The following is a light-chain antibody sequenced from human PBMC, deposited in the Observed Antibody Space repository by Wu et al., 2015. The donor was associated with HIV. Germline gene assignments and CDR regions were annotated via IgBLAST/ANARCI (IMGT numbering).Light chain of an antibody. Sequence: DIQLTQSPSSLSASIGDGVSITCRASQGISNSLAWYQQRPGKAPKLLVFSASELESGVPSRFSGSGSGTYFSLTINSLQPEDFATYYCHQYYNFPLTFGGGIKVEIK. CDR1: QGISNS. CDR2: SAS. V-gene: IGKV1-NL1*01. CDR3: HQYYNFPLT. J-gene: IGKJ4*01.